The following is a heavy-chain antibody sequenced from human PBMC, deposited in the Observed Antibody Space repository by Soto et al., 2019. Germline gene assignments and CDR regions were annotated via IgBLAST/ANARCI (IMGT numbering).Heavy chain of an antibody. V-gene: IGHV5-10-1*01. CDR2: IDPSDSYT. J-gene: IGHJ6*02. CDR1: GYSFTSYW. Sequence: GDSLKISCKGSGYSFTSYWISWMRQMPGKGLEWMGRIDPSDSYTNYSPSFQGHVTISADKSISTAYLQWSSLKASDTAMYYCARLYCSRTSGTPPYSYFGMDLCGQGTKVTV. CDR3: ARLYCSRTSGTPPYSYFGMDL. D-gene: IGHD2-2*01.